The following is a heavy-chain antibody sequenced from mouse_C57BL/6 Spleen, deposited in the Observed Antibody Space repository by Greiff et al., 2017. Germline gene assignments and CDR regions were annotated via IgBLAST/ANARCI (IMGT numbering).Heavy chain of an antibody. CDR1: GYTFTSYW. V-gene: IGHV1-5*01. J-gene: IGHJ2*01. CDR3: TFITTVVAPDY. Sequence: VQLQQSGTVLARPGASVKMSCKTSGYTFTSYWMHWVKQRPGQGLEWIGAIYPGNSDTSYNQKFKGKAKLTAVTSASTAYMELSSLTNEDSAVYYCTFITTVVAPDYWGQGTTLTVSS. CDR2: IYPGNSDT. D-gene: IGHD1-1*01.